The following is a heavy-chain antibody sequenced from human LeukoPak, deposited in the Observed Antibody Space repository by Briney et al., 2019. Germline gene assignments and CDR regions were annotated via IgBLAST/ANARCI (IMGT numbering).Heavy chain of an antibody. D-gene: IGHD2-21*01. J-gene: IGHJ4*02. CDR1: GFTFTSYP. V-gene: IGHV3-23*01. Sequence: GGSLRLSCAASGFTFTSYPMTWVRQAPGKGLEWVSSISETGAITNYADSAKGRFTISRDNSKNTLYLQMSSLRAEDTAVYYCARVHISMEYYFDYWGQGTLVTVSS. CDR3: ARVHISMEYYFDY. CDR2: ISETGAIT.